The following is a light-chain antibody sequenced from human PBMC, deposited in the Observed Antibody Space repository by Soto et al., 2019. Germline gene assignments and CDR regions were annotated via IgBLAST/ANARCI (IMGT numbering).Light chain of an antibody. V-gene: IGKV3-11*01. CDR3: QQRSNWPPSIT. Sequence: EIVLTQSPATLTLSPGERATLSCRATQSVSSYLAWYQQTPGQAPRLLIYDASTRATGIPARFSGSGSGTDFALTISSLQPEDFAVYYCQQRSNWPPSITFGQGTRLDIK. CDR1: QSVSSY. CDR2: DAS. J-gene: IGKJ5*01.